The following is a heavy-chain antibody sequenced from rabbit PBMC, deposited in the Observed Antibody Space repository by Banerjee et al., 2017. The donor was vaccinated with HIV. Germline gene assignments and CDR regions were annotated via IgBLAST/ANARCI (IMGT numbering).Heavy chain of an antibody. CDR3: ARDGGSSVYTQYYFNL. J-gene: IGHJ4*01. D-gene: IGHD8-1*01. V-gene: IGHV1S40*01. Sequence: QSLEESGGGLVQPEGSLALTCKASGFTISSSYYMCWVRQAPGKGLEWIGCVYAGSSGSTAYASWVNGRFTISKTSSTTVTLQMTSLTAADTATYFCARDGGSSVYTQYYFNLWGPGTLVTVS. CDR1: GFTISSSYY. CDR2: VYAGSSGST.